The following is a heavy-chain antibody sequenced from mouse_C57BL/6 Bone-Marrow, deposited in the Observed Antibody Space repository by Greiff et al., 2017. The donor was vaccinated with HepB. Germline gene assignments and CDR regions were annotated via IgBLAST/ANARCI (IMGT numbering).Heavy chain of an antibody. D-gene: IGHD1-1*01. J-gene: IGHJ2*01. CDR3: SRGGGFITTVGDY. CDR1: GFTFSSYA. V-gene: IGHV5-4*01. CDR2: ISDGGSYT. Sequence: VQLKESGGGLVKPGGSLKLSCAASGFTFSSYAMSWVRQTPEKRLEWVATISDGGSYTYYPDNVKGRFTISRDNAKNNLYLQMSHLKSEDTAMYYCSRGGGFITTVGDYWGQGTTLTVSS.